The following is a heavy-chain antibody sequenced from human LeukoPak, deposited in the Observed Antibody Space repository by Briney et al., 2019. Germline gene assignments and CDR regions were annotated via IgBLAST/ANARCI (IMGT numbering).Heavy chain of an antibody. Sequence: TETLSLTCTVPGGSISSYYWSWIRQPPGKGLEWIGYIYYSGSTNYNPSLKSRVTISVDTSKNQFSLKLSSVTAADTAVYYCARETSQKGAHYMDVWGKGTTVTISS. J-gene: IGHJ6*03. D-gene: IGHD3-16*01. CDR1: GGSISSYY. CDR2: IYYSGST. CDR3: ARETSQKGAHYMDV. V-gene: IGHV4-59*01.